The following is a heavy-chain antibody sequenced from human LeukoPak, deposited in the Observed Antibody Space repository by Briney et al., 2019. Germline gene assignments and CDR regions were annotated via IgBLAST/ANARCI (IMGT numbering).Heavy chain of an antibody. J-gene: IGHJ4*02. CDR3: AKVLGIVKQQLGIDY. Sequence: PGGSLRLSCAASGFTFSSYGMHWVRQAPGKGLEWVAVISYDGSNKYYADSVKGRFTISRDNSKNTLYLQMNSLRAEDTAVYYCAKVLGIVKQQLGIDYWGQGTLVTVSS. CDR2: ISYDGSNK. D-gene: IGHD6-13*01. CDR1: GFTFSSYG. V-gene: IGHV3-30*18.